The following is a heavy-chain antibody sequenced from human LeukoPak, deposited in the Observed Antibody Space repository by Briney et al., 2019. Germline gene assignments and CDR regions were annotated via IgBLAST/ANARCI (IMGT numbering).Heavy chain of an antibody. Sequence: ASVKVSCKASGYTFTSYYMHWVRRAPGQGLEWMGIINPSGGSTSYAQKFQGRVTMTRDTSTSTVYMELSSLRSEDTAVYYCARGAPDIVVVVAASLGDYWGQGTLVTVSS. V-gene: IGHV1-46*01. D-gene: IGHD2-15*01. CDR2: INPSGGST. CDR1: GYTFTSYY. CDR3: ARGAPDIVVVVAASLGDY. J-gene: IGHJ4*02.